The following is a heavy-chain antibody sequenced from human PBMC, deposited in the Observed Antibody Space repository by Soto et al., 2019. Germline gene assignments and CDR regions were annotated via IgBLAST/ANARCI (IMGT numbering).Heavy chain of an antibody. J-gene: IGHJ6*02. CDR2: ISGRGDST. D-gene: IGHD2-21*01. CDR1: GFIFGHYA. CDR3: AKALDGIADYFYAMGV. Sequence: ESGGGLVQPGGSLRLSCAGSGFIFGHYAMTWVRPAPGTGLEWISAISGRGDSTYYADAVKGRFTISRDNSKNTLYLQMNSLTVEDTDVYYCAKALDGIADYFYAMGVWGQVTTVTVSS. V-gene: IGHV3-23*01.